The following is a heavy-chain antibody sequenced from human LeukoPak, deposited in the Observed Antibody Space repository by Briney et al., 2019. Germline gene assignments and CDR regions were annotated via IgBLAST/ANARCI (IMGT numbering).Heavy chain of an antibody. V-gene: IGHV1-2*02. D-gene: IGHD6-13*01. CDR3: ASARIAAGLNWFDP. CDR1: GYTFTGYY. Sequence: ASVKVSCKVSGYTFTGYYMHWVRQAPGQGLEWMGWINPNSGGTNYTQKFQGRVTMTRDTSISTAYMELSRLRSDDTAVYYCASARIAAGLNWFDPWGQGTLVTVSS. J-gene: IGHJ5*02. CDR2: INPNSGGT.